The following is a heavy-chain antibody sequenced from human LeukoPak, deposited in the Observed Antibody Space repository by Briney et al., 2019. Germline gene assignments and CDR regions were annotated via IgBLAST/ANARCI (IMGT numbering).Heavy chain of an antibody. V-gene: IGHV3-30-3*01. Sequence: TGRSLRLSCAASGFTFSSYTMHWVRQAPGKGLEWVAIISYDGSNKYYADSVKGRFTISRDNSKNTLSLEMNSLRVEDTAVYYCARGSAAGQWLYLFDYWGQGTLVTVSS. CDR2: ISYDGSNK. CDR1: GFTFSSYT. J-gene: IGHJ4*02. CDR3: ARGSAAGQWLYLFDY. D-gene: IGHD6-19*01.